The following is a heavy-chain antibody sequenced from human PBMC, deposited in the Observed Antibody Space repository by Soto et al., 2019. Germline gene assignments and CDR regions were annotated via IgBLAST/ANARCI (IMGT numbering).Heavy chain of an antibody. CDR2: IYYSGST. D-gene: IGHD3-10*01. J-gene: IGHJ4*02. V-gene: IGHV4-59*08. CDR1: GASISSYY. Sequence: PSETLSLTCTVSGASISSYYWSWIRQPPGKGLEWIGYIYYSGSTNYNPSLKSRVSTSVDTSKNQLSLKLSSVTAADTAVYYCARRAYYYGSGSYLDYWGQGTLVTVSS. CDR3: ARRAYYYGSGSYLDY.